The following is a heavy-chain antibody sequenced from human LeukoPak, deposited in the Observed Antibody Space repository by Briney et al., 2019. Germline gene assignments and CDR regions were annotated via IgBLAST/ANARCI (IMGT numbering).Heavy chain of an antibody. CDR3: ASLGYCSGGSCYFYYYYYMDV. CDR2: IKQDGSEK. V-gene: IGHV3-7*01. J-gene: IGHJ6*03. D-gene: IGHD2-15*01. Sequence: GGSLRLSCAASGFTFSSYRMSWVRQAPGKGLEWVPNIKQDGSEKYYVDSVKGRFTISRDNAKNSLYLQMNSLRAEDTAVYYCASLGYCSGGSCYFYYYYYMDVWGKGTTVTVSS. CDR1: GFTFSSYR.